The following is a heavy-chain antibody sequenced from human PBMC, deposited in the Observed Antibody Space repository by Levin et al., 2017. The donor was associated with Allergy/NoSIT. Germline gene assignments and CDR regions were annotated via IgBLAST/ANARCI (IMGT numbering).Heavy chain of an antibody. Sequence: SQTLSLTCTVSGGSISSYYWSWIRQPPGKGLEWIGYIYYSGSTNYNPSLKSRVTISVDTSKNQFSLKLSSVTAADTAVYYCARLGSSYAFDSWGQGTMVTVSS. CDR3: ARLGSSYAFDS. J-gene: IGHJ3*02. D-gene: IGHD6-6*01. CDR1: GGSISSYY. V-gene: IGHV4-59*08. CDR2: IYYSGST.